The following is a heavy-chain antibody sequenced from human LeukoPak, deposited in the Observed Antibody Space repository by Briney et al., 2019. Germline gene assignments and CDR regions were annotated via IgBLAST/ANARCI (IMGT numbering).Heavy chain of an antibody. V-gene: IGHV3-7*01. J-gene: IGHJ4*02. CDR3: ARALPRDYFDY. Sequence: PGGSLRLSCAASGFTFSSYWMSWVRQAPGKGLEWVANIKQDGSEKYYVDSVKGRFTISRDNAKNSLYLQMNSLRAEDTAVYYRARALPRDYFDYWGQGTLVTVSS. CDR2: IKQDGSEK. CDR1: GFTFSSYW.